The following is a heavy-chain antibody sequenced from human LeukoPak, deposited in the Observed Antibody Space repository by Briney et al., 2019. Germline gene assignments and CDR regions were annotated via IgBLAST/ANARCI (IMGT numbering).Heavy chain of an antibody. CDR2: INTDGSST. J-gene: IGHJ4*02. CDR3: AGRYGPGY. V-gene: IGHV3-74*01. Sequence: GGSLRLSCAASGFTFSSYAMSWVRQAPGKGLEWVSRINTDGSSTSYADSVKGRFTISRDNAKNTLYLQMNSLRAEDTAVYYCAGRYGPGYWGQGTLVTVSS. CDR1: GFTFSSYA. D-gene: IGHD3-10*01.